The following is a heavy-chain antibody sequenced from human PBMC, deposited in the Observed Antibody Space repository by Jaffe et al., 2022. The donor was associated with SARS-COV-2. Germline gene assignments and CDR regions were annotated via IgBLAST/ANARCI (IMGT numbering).Heavy chain of an antibody. CDR2: ISGGGSNT. CDR1: GFTFTDYV. CDR3: AKNQWQHYYYMDV. V-gene: IGHV3-23*04. J-gene: IGHJ6*03. Sequence: EVHLVESGGGLVQPGGSLRLSCAASGFTFTDYVMAWVRQTPGKGLEWVSTISGGGSNTYYADSVKGRFTISRDSSKNTLFLQMNSLRVEDTAVYYCAKNQWQHYYYMDVWGKGAAVTVSS. D-gene: IGHD6-19*01.